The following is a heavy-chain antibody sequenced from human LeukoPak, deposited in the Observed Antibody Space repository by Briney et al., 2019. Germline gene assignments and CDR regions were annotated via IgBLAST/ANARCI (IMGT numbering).Heavy chain of an antibody. CDR2: INHSGST. CDR1: GGSFCGYY. Sequence: SETLSLTCAVYGGSFCGYYWSWIRRPPGKGLEWIGEINHSGSTNYNPSLKSRVTISVDTSKNQFSLKLSSVTAADTAVYYCAGTGPRQLIDYWGQGTLVTVSS. D-gene: IGHD6-19*01. J-gene: IGHJ4*02. V-gene: IGHV4-34*01. CDR3: AGTGPRQLIDY.